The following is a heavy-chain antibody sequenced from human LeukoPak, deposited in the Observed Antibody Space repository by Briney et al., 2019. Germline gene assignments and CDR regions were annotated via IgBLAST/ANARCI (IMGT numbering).Heavy chain of an antibody. Sequence: SETLSLTCTVSGGSISSYYWSWIRQPPGKGLERIGYIYYSGSTNYNPSLKSRVTISVDTSKNQFSLKLSSVTAADTVVYYCARHRPGPYDYWGQGTLATVSS. V-gene: IGHV4-59*08. J-gene: IGHJ4*02. CDR2: IYYSGST. CDR1: GGSISSYY. CDR3: ARHRPGPYDY.